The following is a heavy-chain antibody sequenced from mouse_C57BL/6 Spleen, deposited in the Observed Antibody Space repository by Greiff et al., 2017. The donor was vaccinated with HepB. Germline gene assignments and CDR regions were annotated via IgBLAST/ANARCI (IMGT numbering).Heavy chain of an antibody. J-gene: IGHJ2*01. CDR3: ARDGSFDY. Sequence: VKLMESGPELVKPGASVKISCKASGYAFSSSWMNWVKPRPGKGLEWVGRIYPGDGDTNYNGKFKGKATLTADKSSSSAYMQLSSLTSEDSAVYFCARDGSFDYWGQGTTLTVSS. CDR2: IYPGDGDT. D-gene: IGHD1-1*01. V-gene: IGHV1-82*01. CDR1: GYAFSSSW.